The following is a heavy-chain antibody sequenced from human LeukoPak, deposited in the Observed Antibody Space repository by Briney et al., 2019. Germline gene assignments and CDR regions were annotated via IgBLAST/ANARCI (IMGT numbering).Heavy chain of an antibody. CDR2: ISYDGSNK. D-gene: IGHD3-10*01. CDR3: ATRREWFGEGTFDI. CDR1: GFTFSSYA. Sequence: GGSLRLSCAASGFTFSSYAMHWVRQAPGKGLEWVAVISYDGSNKYYADSVKGRFTISRDNSKNTLYLQMNSLRAEDTAVYYCATRREWFGEGTFDIWGQGTMVTVSS. V-gene: IGHV3-30*04. J-gene: IGHJ3*02.